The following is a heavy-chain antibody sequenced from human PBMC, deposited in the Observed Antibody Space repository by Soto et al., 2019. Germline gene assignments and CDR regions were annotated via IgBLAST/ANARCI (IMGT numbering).Heavy chain of an antibody. D-gene: IGHD3-10*01. CDR3: ASLSGPWFGEIHD. Sequence: PSETLSLTCTVSGGSISSYYWSWIRQPPGKGLEWIGYIYYSGSTNYNPSLKSRVTISVDTSKNQFSLKLSSVTAADTAVYYCASLSGPWFGEIHDWGQGTLVTMCS. V-gene: IGHV4-59*01. CDR2: IYYSGST. J-gene: IGHJ4*01. CDR1: GGSISSYY.